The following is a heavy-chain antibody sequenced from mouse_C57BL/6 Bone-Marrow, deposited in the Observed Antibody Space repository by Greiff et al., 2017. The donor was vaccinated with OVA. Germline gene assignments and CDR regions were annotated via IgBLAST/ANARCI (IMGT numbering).Heavy chain of an antibody. D-gene: IGHD1-1*01. CDR2: IDPENGDT. Sequence: VHVKQSGAELVRPGASVKLSCTASGFNIKDDYMHWVKQRPEQGLEWIGWIDPENGDTEYASKFQGKATITADTSSNTAYLQLSSLTSEDSAVYDCARWNGSSPWYFDVWGTGTTVTVSS. V-gene: IGHV14-4*01. CDR3: ARWNGSSPWYFDV. J-gene: IGHJ1*03. CDR1: GFNIKDDY.